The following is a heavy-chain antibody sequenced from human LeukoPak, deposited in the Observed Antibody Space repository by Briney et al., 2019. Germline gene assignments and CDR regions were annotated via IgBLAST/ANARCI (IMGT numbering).Heavy chain of an antibody. J-gene: IGHJ4*02. CDR3: AKGVVSGVDY. Sequence: PGGSLRLSCAASGFTFSTYAMSWVRQAPGKGLEWVSAISGSGDSTYYADSVKGRFTISRDNSKNTLYLQMNSLRAEDTAVYYCAKGVVSGVDYWGQGTLVTVSS. D-gene: IGHD3-3*01. CDR1: GFTFSTYA. CDR2: ISGSGDST. V-gene: IGHV3-23*01.